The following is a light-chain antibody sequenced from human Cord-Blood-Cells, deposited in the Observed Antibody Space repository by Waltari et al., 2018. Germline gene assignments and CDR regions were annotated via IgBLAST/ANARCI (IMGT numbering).Light chain of an antibody. CDR3: QKYNRAPFT. Sequence: DMEVTQSHSALSASVGDRATSTYLASQGIRNELAWYKQKPGKVTKLLIYSASTLQTGVPSRFSGSGSGPDFTLTISRLQREDVATYYCQKYNRAPFTFGPGTKLDI. CDR1: QGIRNE. CDR2: SAS. J-gene: IGKJ3*01. V-gene: IGKV1-27*01.